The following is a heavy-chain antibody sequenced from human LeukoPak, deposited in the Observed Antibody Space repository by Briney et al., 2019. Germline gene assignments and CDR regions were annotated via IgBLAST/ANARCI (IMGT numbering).Heavy chain of an antibody. D-gene: IGHD5-18*01. CDR2: ISSSSSYI. CDR3: ARDRVDIAMGTADY. Sequence: PGGSLRFSCAVSGCTFSSYSMNWVRQAPGKGLEWVSSISSSSSYIYYADSVKGRFTISRDNAKNSLYLQMNSLRAEDTAVYYCARDRVDIAMGTADYWGQGTLVTVSS. J-gene: IGHJ4*02. CDR1: GCTFSSYS. V-gene: IGHV3-21*01.